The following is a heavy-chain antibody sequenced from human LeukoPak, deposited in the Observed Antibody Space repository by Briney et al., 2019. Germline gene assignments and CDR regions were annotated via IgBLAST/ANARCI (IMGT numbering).Heavy chain of an antibody. J-gene: IGHJ5*02. V-gene: IGHV3-30*18. CDR2: ISYDGSNK. CDR3: AKDGVPGGIGVEGWFDP. CDR1: GFTFSSYS. D-gene: IGHD6-19*01. Sequence: PGGSLRLSCAASGFTFSSYSMNWVRQAPGKGLEWVAVISYDGSNKYYADSVKGRFTISRGNSKNTLYLQMNSLRAEDTAVYYCAKDGVPGGIGVEGWFDPWGQGTLVTVSS.